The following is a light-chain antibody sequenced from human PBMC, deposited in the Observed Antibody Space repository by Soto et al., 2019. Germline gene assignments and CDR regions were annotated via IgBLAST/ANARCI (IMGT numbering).Light chain of an antibody. V-gene: IGKV1-5*01. Sequence: DIQMTQSPSTLSASVGDRVTITCRASQSISSWLAWYQQKPGKAPKLLIYDASSLESVVPSRFSGSGSGTEFTLTFSSLQPDDFATYYCQQYNSYSTFGQGTKVDIK. J-gene: IGKJ1*01. CDR3: QQYNSYST. CDR2: DAS. CDR1: QSISSW.